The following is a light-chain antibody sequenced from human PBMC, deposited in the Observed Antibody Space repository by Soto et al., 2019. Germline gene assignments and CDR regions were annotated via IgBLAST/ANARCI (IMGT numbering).Light chain of an antibody. V-gene: IGLV1-51*01. CDR1: SSNIGNNY. CDR2: DNN. CDR3: GTWDSSLRAWV. J-gene: IGLJ3*02. Sequence: QSVLTQPPSVSAAPVQKVTISCSGSSSNIGNNYVSWYQQVPGTAPKLLIYDNNKRPSGIPDRFSGSKSGTSATLGITGLQTGDEADYHCGTWDSSLRAWVFGGGTKLTVL.